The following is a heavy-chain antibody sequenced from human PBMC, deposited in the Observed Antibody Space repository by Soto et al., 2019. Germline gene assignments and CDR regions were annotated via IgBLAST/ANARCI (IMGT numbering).Heavy chain of an antibody. Sequence: VQLVESGGGVVQPGRSLRLSCAASGFTFSDYAMHWVRQAPGKGLEWVAVVSHDGRNTHYADSVKGRFTISRDSSKNTVSLEMTSLRAEATAVYYCARGGRQWLVTSAFNYWGQGALVTVSS. CDR1: GFTFSDYA. D-gene: IGHD6-19*01. CDR3: ARGGRQWLVTSAFNY. J-gene: IGHJ4*02. V-gene: IGHV3-30*03. CDR2: VSHDGRNT.